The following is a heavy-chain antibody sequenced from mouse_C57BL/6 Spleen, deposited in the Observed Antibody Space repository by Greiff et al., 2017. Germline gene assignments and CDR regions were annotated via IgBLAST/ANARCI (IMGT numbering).Heavy chain of an antibody. V-gene: IGHV1-54*01. CDR1: GYAFTHYL. CDR2: INPGSGGT. J-gene: IGHJ4*01. CDR3: ARGGLLRAMDY. Sequence: VQLQQSGAELVRPGTSVQVSCKASGYAFTHYLIEWVKQRPGQGLEWICVINPGSGGTNYNEKFKGKATLTADKSSSTAYMQLSSLTSEDSAVYFCARGGLLRAMDYWGQGTSVTVSS. D-gene: IGHD2-3*01.